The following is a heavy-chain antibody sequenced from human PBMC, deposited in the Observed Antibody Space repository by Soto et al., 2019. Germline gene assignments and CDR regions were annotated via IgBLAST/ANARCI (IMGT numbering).Heavy chain of an antibody. CDR1: GFTFGDYA. V-gene: IGHV3-49*03. Sequence: GESLKISCTASGFTFGDYAMSWFRQAPGKGLEWVGFIRSKAYGGTTEYAASVKGRFTISRDDSKSIAYLQMNSLKTEDTAVYYCTRFGPPGSVGPSPGDWFDPWGQGTLVTVSS. CDR2: IRSKAYGGTT. J-gene: IGHJ5*02. CDR3: TRFGPPGSVGPSPGDWFDP. D-gene: IGHD2-15*01.